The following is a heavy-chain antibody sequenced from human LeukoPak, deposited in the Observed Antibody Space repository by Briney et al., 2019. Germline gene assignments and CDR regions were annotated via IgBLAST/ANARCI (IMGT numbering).Heavy chain of an antibody. CDR1: GFTFRSYE. V-gene: IGHV3-48*03. Sequence: PGGSLRLSCAASGFTFRSYEMNWVRQAPGRGLEWVSYISSSGTIYYADSVKGRFTTSRDNAKNSLYLHMNSLRAEDTAVYYCARGGYCSGGTCYSYNAFDIWGQGTMVTVSS. J-gene: IGHJ3*02. D-gene: IGHD2-15*01. CDR3: ARGGYCSGGTCYSYNAFDI. CDR2: ISSSGTI.